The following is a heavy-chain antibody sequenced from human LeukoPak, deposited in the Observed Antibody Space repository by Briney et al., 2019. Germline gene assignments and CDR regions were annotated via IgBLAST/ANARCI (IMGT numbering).Heavy chain of an antibody. CDR2: ISYDGSSK. D-gene: IGHD5-12*01. CDR3: AREDVDIVATS. V-gene: IGHV3-30-3*01. Sequence: HPGRSLRLSCAASGFTFSSYAMHWVRQAPGKGLEWVAVISYDGSSKYYADSVKGRFTISRDNSKNTLYLQMNSLRAEDTAVYYCAREDVDIVATSWGQGTLVTVSS. CDR1: GFTFSSYA. J-gene: IGHJ4*02.